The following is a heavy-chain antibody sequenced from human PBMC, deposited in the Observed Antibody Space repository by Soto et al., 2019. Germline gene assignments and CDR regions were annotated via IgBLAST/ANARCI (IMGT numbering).Heavy chain of an antibody. Sequence: QVQLVQSGAEVKKPGASVKVSCKASGYTFTRYDINWVRQATGQGLEWMGWMNPNSGNTGYAQKVQGRVTMTRNTSRSTAYMEMSSLRSEDKAVYYCARARLGRPNWFDPWGQGTLVTVYS. J-gene: IGHJ5*02. CDR2: MNPNSGNT. V-gene: IGHV1-8*01. CDR1: GYTFTRYD. D-gene: IGHD6-19*01. CDR3: ARARLGRPNWFDP.